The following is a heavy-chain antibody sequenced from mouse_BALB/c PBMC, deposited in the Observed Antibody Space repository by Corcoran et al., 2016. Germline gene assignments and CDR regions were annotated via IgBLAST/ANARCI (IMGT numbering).Heavy chain of an antibody. CDR1: GSSITSGYY. J-gene: IGHJ3*01. V-gene: IGHV3-6*02. CDR2: ISYDGSY. CDR3: ARESRFAY. Sequence: DVQLQESGPGLMQPSQSLSLTCSVTGSSITSGYYWSWILQFPGNKLEWNGYISYDGSYNYNPSLKNPISITRDRSKNQFFLKLNSVTTEDTATYYCARESRFAYWGQGTLVTVSA.